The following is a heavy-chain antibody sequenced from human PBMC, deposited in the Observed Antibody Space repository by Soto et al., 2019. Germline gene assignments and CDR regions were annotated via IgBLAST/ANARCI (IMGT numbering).Heavy chain of an antibody. CDR2: IIPIFGTA. V-gene: IGHV1-69*13. D-gene: IGHD6-13*01. CDR1: GGTFSSYA. CDR3: ARDREIAPPNWFDP. J-gene: IGHJ5*02. Sequence: GASVKVSCKASGGTFSSYAISWVRQAPGQGLEWMGGIIPIFGTANYAQKFQGRVTITADESTSTAYMKLSSLRSEDTAVYYCARDREIAPPNWFDPWGQGTLVTVSS.